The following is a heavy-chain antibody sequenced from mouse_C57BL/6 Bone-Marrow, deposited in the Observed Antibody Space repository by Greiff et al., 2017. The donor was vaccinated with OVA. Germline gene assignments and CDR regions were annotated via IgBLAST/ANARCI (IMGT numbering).Heavy chain of an antibody. D-gene: IGHD1-1*01. J-gene: IGHJ2*01. CDR3: AAYGSSTEGY. CDR2: INPNNGGT. Sequence: VQLQQSGPELVKPGASVKISCKASGYTFTDYYMNWVKQSPGKSLEWIGDINPNNGGTSYNQKFKGKATLTVDKSSSTAYMELRSLTSEDSAVYYCAAYGSSTEGYWGQGTTLTVSS. V-gene: IGHV1-26*01. CDR1: GYTFTDYY.